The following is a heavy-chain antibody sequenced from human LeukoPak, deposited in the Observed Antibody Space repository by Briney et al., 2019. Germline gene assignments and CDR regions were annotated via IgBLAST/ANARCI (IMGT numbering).Heavy chain of an antibody. CDR3: ARGRYYDFWSGYYAKYYYGMDV. Sequence: SETLSLTCTVSGGSISSYYWSWIRQPPGKGLEWIGYIYYSGSTNYNPSLKSRVTISVDTSKNQFSLKLSSVTVADTAVYYCARGRYYDFWSGYYAKYYYGMDVWGQGTTVTVSS. CDR2: IYYSGST. J-gene: IGHJ6*02. V-gene: IGHV4-59*01. D-gene: IGHD3-3*01. CDR1: GGSISSYY.